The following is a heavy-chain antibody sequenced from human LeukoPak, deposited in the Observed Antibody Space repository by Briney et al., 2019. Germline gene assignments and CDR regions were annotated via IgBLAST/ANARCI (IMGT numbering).Heavy chain of an antibody. V-gene: IGHV3-7*03. CDR1: GFTFSSYW. Sequence: GGSLRLSCAASGFTFSSYWMSWVRQAPGKGLEWVANIKQDGSEKYYVDSVKGRFTISRDNAKNSLYLQMNSLRAEDTAVYYCARDGDSSACPTFDYWGQGTLVTVSS. D-gene: IGHD6-19*01. J-gene: IGHJ4*02. CDR3: ARDGDSSACPTFDY. CDR2: IKQDGSEK.